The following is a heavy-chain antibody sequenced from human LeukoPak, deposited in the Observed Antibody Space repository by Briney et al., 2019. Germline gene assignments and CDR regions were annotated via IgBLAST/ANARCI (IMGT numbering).Heavy chain of an antibody. CDR2: IYTSGST. CDR1: RGSISSGSYY. J-gene: IGHJ6*03. D-gene: IGHD4-11*01. CDR3: ARSSNYEHYYYYYYMDV. Sequence: SQTLSLTCTVSRGSISSGSYYWSWIRQPAGKGLEWIGRIYTSGSTNYNPSLKSRVTISVDTSKNQFSLKLSSVTAADTAVYYCARSSNYEHYYYYYYMDVWGKGTTVTVSS. V-gene: IGHV4-61*02.